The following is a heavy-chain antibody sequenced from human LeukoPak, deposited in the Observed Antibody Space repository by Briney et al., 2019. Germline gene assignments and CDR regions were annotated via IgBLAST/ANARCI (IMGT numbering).Heavy chain of an antibody. D-gene: IGHD5-24*01. CDR2: IYTSGST. Sequence: SETLPLTCTVSGYSIRNNYYWGWFRQPPGKGLEWIGRIYTSGSTNYNPSLKSRVTISVDTSKNQFSLKLSSVTAADTAVYYCARVVEGGLDGYNLWGQGTMVTVSS. CDR3: ARVVEGGLDGYNL. V-gene: IGHV4-38-2*02. J-gene: IGHJ3*01. CDR1: GYSIRNNYY.